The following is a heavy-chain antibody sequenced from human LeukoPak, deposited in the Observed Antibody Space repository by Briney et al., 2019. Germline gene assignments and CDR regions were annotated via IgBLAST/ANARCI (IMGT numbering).Heavy chain of an antibody. CDR3: ARDRYSGYDGFGAFDI. CDR2: IYYCGST. V-gene: IGHV4-59*01. D-gene: IGHD5-12*01. CDR1: GGPLTSYY. Sequence: SETLSLTCAVSGGPLTSYYWSWIRQPPGKGLEWIGFIYYCGSTNYNPSLESRVTISVDTSKNRFSLKLSSVTAADTAVYYCARDRYSGYDGFGAFDIWGQGTMVTVSS. J-gene: IGHJ3*02.